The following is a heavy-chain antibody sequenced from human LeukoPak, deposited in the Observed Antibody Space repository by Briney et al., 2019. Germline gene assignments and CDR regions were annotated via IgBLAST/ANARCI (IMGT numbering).Heavy chain of an antibody. CDR2: ISSNSDNT. CDR1: GYTFTSYG. J-gene: IGHJ4*02. Sequence: ASVNVSCKATGYTFTSYGISWLRQAPGQGLEWMGWISSNSDNTNYGQKLQGRVTMTTDTSTSTAYMERRSLRSDDTAVYYCARDWGSIKVITDYWGQGTLVTVSS. D-gene: IGHD3-16*01. V-gene: IGHV1-18*01. CDR3: ARDWGSIKVITDY.